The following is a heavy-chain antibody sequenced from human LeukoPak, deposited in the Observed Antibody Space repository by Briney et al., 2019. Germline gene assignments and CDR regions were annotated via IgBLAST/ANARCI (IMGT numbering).Heavy chain of an antibody. Sequence: GGSLRLSCAGSGFTFSNYAMTWVRQAPGKGLEWVSSVSGSGRNTFYPDSVEGRFTISRDNSKNTLYLQMNSLRAEDTAVYYCAKERVVVVIPDNWFDPWGQGTLVTVSS. V-gene: IGHV3-23*01. CDR1: GFTFSNYA. D-gene: IGHD3-22*01. J-gene: IGHJ5*02. CDR3: AKERVVVVIPDNWFDP. CDR2: VSGSGRNT.